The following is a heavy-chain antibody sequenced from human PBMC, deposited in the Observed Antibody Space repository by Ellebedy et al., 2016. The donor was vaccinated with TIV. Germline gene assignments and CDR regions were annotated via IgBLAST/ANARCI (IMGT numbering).Heavy chain of an antibody. V-gene: IGHV3-21*01. CDR3: ARGAMAAAGDDY. CDR1: GFMFSNYS. J-gene: IGHJ4*02. D-gene: IGHD6-13*01. CDR2: ISSNSNYI. Sequence: GESLKISCAASGFMFSNYSMNWVRQAPGKGLGWVSSISSNSNYIYYADSVRGRFTISRDNAKKSLYLQMNSLRAEDTAVYYCARGAMAAAGDDYWGQGTLVTVSS.